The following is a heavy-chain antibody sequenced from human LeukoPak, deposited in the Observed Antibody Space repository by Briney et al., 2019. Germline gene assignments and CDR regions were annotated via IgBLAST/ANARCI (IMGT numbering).Heavy chain of an antibody. V-gene: IGHV3-30-3*01. Sequence: GRSLRLSCAASGFTFSSYAMHWVRQAPGKGLEWVAVISYDGSNKYYADSVKGRFTISRDNSKNTLYLQMNSLRAEDTAVSYCARDQGPYYYDSSGSGFDPWGQGTLVTVSS. CDR2: ISYDGSNK. J-gene: IGHJ5*02. D-gene: IGHD3-22*01. CDR3: ARDQGPYYYDSSGSGFDP. CDR1: GFTFSSYA.